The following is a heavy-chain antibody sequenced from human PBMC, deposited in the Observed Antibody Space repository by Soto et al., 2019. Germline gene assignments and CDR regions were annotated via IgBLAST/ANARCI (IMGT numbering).Heavy chain of an antibody. CDR1: GASISNSY. V-gene: IGHV4-59*12. J-gene: IGHJ5*02. D-gene: IGHD3-22*01. Sequence: SETLSLTCTVSGASISNSYWSWIRQPPGKRLEWIGYIYYSGSTNYNPSLKSRVTMLIDRSKNQFSLELSSVTAADTAVYFCARKGYDTSNHHFDPWRQGNLVTVSS. CDR3: ARKGYDTSNHHFDP. CDR2: IYYSGST.